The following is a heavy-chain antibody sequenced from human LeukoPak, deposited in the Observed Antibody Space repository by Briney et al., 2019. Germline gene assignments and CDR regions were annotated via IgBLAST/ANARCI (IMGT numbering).Heavy chain of an antibody. J-gene: IGHJ4*02. D-gene: IGHD4-17*01. V-gene: IGHV1-46*01. CDR1: GYTFTSYY. Sequence: ASVKVSCKASGYTFTSYYMHWVRQAPGQGLEWMGIINPSGGSTSYAQKFQGRVTMTRDTSTRTVYMELSSLRSEDTAVYYCARDGEYGDPRYYFDYWGQGTLVTVSS. CDR3: ARDGEYGDPRYYFDY. CDR2: INPSGGST.